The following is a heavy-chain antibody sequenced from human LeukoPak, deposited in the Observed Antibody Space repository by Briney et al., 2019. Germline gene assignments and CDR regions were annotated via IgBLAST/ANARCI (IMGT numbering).Heavy chain of an antibody. V-gene: IGHV1-2*02. D-gene: IGHD4-23*01. Sequence: GASVKVSCKASGYTFTGYYMHWVRQAPGQGLEWMGWINPNSGGTNYAQKFQGRVTMTRDTSISTAYMELSRLRSDDTAVYYCARDRDYGGNSGAFDIWGQGTMVTVSS. CDR2: INPNSGGT. J-gene: IGHJ3*02. CDR3: ARDRDYGGNSGAFDI. CDR1: GYTFTGYY.